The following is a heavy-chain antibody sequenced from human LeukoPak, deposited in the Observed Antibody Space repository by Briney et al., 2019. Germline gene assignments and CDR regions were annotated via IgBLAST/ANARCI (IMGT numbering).Heavy chain of an antibody. D-gene: IGHD3-3*01. V-gene: IGHV4-38-2*02. CDR1: GYSISSGYY. J-gene: IGHJ3*02. CDR3: ARITDRTIFGEIMHGFDI. CDR2: IYHGGST. Sequence: SETLSLTCTVSGYSISSGYYWGWIRQPPGKGLEWIGSIYHGGSTYYNPSLKSRVTISVDTSKNQFSLKLSSVTAADTAVYYCARITDRTIFGEIMHGFDIWGQGTPVTVSS.